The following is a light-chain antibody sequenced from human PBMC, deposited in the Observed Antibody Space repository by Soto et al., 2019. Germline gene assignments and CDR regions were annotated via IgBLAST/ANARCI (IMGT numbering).Light chain of an antibody. CDR1: QRVFSSY. CDR2: AAS. CDR3: QQYDTSPFT. J-gene: IGKJ1*01. V-gene: IGKV3-20*01. Sequence: EIVLTQSPGTLSLFPGETATLSCRASQRVFSSYLAWYQQKPGQAPRLLIYAASSRATGIPDRFSGSASGTHFILSIRRLEPEDFAVYYCQQYDTSPFTFGQGTKVEIK.